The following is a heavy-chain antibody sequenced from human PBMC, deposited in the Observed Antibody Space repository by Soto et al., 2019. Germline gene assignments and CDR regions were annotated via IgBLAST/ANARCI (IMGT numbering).Heavy chain of an antibody. CDR2: ISSSGSTI. Sequence: GGSLRLSCAASGFTFSSYEMNWVRQAPGKGLEWVSYISSSGSTIYYADSVKGRFTISRDNAKNSLYLQMNSLRAEDTAVYYCARVGPGIVGATYAFDIWGQGTMVTVSS. J-gene: IGHJ3*02. V-gene: IGHV3-48*03. CDR3: ARVGPGIVGATYAFDI. CDR1: GFTFSSYE. D-gene: IGHD1-26*01.